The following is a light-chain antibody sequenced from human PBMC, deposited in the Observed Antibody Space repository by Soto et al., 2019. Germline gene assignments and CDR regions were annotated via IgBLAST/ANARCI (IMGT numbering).Light chain of an antibody. V-gene: IGLV2-8*01. CDR2: EVS. J-gene: IGLJ1*01. CDR3: SSYAGSNNLGV. Sequence: QSALTQPPSASGSPGQSVTISCTGTSSDVGGYNYVSWYQQHPGKAPKLMIFEVSRRPSGVPDHFSGSKSGNTASLTVSGLQAEDEADYYCSSYAGSNNLGVFGTGTKVTV. CDR1: SSDVGGYNY.